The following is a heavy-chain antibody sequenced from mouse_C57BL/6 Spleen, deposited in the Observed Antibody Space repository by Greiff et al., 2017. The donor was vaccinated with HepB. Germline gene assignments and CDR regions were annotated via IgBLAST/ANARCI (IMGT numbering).Heavy chain of an antibody. D-gene: IGHD1-1*01. CDR2: IYPGSGNT. CDR3: ARATTVVADV. CDR1: GYTFTDYY. V-gene: IGHV1-76*01. J-gene: IGHJ1*03. Sequence: QVQLQQSGAELVRPGASVKLSCKASGYTFTDYYINWVKQRPGQGLEWIARIYPGSGNTYYNEKFKGKATLTAEKSSSTAYMQLSSLTSEDSAVYFCARATTVVADVWGTGTTVTVSS.